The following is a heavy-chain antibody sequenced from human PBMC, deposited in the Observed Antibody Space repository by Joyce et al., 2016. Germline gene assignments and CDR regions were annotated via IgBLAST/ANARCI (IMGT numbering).Heavy chain of an antibody. Sequence: EVQLVESGGGLVQPGRSLRLSCAASGFTFDDYAMHWVRQAPGKGLEWVSGIKWNTGSMGYADSVKGRFTISRDNAKNSLYLQMNSLRAEDTAFYYCAKDGGSSGGAGWYFDYWGQGTLVTVSS. CDR1: GFTFDDYA. J-gene: IGHJ4*02. D-gene: IGHD6-19*01. CDR3: AKDGGSSGGAGWYFDY. CDR2: IKWNTGSM. V-gene: IGHV3-9*01.